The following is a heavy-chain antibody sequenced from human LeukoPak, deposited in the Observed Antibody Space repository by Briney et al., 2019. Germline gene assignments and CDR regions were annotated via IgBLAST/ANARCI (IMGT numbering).Heavy chain of an antibody. CDR3: AKGGSSWSEIDY. D-gene: IGHD6-13*01. CDR2: IRYDGSNK. V-gene: IGHV3-30*02. Sequence: AGGSLRLSCAASGFTFSSYGMHWVRQAPGKGLEWVAFIRYDGSNKYYADSVKGRFTISRDNSKNTLYLQMNSLRGDDTAVYYCAKGGSSWSEIDYWGQGSLVTVSS. CDR1: GFTFSSYG. J-gene: IGHJ4*02.